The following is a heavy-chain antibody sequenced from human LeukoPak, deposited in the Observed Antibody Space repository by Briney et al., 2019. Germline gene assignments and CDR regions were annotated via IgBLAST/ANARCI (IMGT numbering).Heavy chain of an antibody. CDR1: GFTFSSYS. CDR2: ISSSRSYI. D-gene: IGHD2-15*01. J-gene: IGHJ6*03. CDR3: ARDGKYGYCSGGSCYLYYYYYMDV. Sequence: GGSLRLSCAASGFTFSSYSMNWVRQASGKGLEWVSSISSSRSYIYYADSVKGRFTISRDNAKNSLYLQMNSLRAEDTAVYYCARDGKYGYCSGGSCYLYYYYYMDVWGKGTTVTVSS. V-gene: IGHV3-21*01.